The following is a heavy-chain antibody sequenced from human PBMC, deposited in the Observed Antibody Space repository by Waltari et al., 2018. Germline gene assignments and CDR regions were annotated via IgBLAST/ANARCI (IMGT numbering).Heavy chain of an antibody. CDR3: AKSHYPAYYYMDV. V-gene: IGHV3-23*01. J-gene: IGHJ6*03. CDR1: GFTFNTFA. D-gene: IGHD1-26*01. Sequence: EVQLLDSGGGLVQPGGSLRLSCAASGFTFNTFAMNWVRQAPGKGLEWVSTIGGSGSRTYYADSVKGRFTISRDNSKNTLYLQMYNLRADDTAIYYCAKSHYPAYYYMDVWGKGTTVTISS. CDR2: IGGSGSRT.